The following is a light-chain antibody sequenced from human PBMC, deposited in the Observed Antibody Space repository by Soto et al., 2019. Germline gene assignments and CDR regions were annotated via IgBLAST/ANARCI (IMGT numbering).Light chain of an antibody. Sequence: QAVVTQPPSVSGAPGQRVTISCTGSSSNIGAGFDVHWYQQLPGTAPKLLIYGNSNRPSGVPDRFSGSKSGTLASLAITGLQAEDEADYYCQSSDSSLSGPRVFGGGTKVTVL. V-gene: IGLV1-40*01. CDR3: QSSDSSLSGPRV. CDR1: SSNIGAGFD. J-gene: IGLJ2*01. CDR2: GNS.